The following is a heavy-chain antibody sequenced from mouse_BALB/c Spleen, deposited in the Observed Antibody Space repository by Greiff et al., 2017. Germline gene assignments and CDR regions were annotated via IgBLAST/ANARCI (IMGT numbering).Heavy chain of an antibody. CDR3: ARSRDGYDY. CDR1: GYTFTSYW. Sequence: QVQLKQSGAELAKPGASVKMSCKASGYTFTSYWMHWVKQRPGQGLEWIGYINPSTGYTEYNQKFKDKATLTADKSSSTAYMQLSSLTSEDSAVYYCARSRDGYDYWGQGTTLTVSS. V-gene: IGHV1-7*01. D-gene: IGHD2-3*01. CDR2: INPSTGYT. J-gene: IGHJ2*01.